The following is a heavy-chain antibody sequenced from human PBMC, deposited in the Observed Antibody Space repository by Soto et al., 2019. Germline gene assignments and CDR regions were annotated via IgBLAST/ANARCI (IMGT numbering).Heavy chain of an antibody. CDR2: INHSGST. D-gene: IGHD2-8*02. CDR3: ARDKITGLFDY. J-gene: IGHJ4*02. Sequence: QVQLQQWGAGLLKPSETLSLTCAVYGGSFSGYYWTWIRQPPGTGLEWIGEINHSGSTNSNPSLKXRGTISVDTSKNQFSLKLTSVTAADTAVYYCARDKITGLFDYWGQGPLVTVSS. V-gene: IGHV4-34*01. CDR1: GGSFSGYY.